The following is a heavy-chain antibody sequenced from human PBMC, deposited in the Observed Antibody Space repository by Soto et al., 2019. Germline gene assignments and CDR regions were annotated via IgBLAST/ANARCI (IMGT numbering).Heavy chain of an antibody. D-gene: IGHD5-18*01. CDR3: AKEGGGGAAMVTSYFDY. CDR1: GYTFTSYD. CDR2: MNPNSGNT. J-gene: IGHJ4*02. Sequence: ASVKVSCKASGYTFTSYDINWVRQATGQGFEWMGWMNPNSGNTGYAQKFQGRVTMTRDTSITTAYMELSSLRSEDTAVYYCAKEGGGGAAMVTSYFDYWGQGTLVTVSS. V-gene: IGHV1-8*02.